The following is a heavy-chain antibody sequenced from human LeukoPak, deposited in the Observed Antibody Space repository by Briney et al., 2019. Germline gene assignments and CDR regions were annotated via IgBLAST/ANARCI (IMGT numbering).Heavy chain of an antibody. Sequence: GGSLRLSCTASEFTFSSYGMHWVRQAPGRGLEWVAIIWYDGTNKYYADSVKGRFTISRDNSKNTLYLQMNSLRAEDTVVYYCAKDLGLYTYTGNWDYWGQGTLVTVSS. CDR3: AKDLGLYTYTGNWDY. CDR2: IWYDGTNK. V-gene: IGHV3-33*06. J-gene: IGHJ4*02. D-gene: IGHD1-1*01. CDR1: EFTFSSYG.